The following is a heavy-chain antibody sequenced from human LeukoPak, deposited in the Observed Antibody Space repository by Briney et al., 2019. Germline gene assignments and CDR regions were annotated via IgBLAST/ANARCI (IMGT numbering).Heavy chain of an antibody. V-gene: IGHV1-2*02. CDR2: INPNSGGT. D-gene: IGHD3-22*01. CDR3: ARDVAYYYDSSGPIDY. CDR1: GYTFTGYY. Sequence: ASVKVSCKASGYTFTGYYMHWVRQAPGQGLEWMGWINPNSGGTNYAQKFQGRVTMTRDTSISTAYMELSRLGSDDTAVYYCARDVAYYYDSSGPIDYWGQGTLVTVSS. J-gene: IGHJ4*02.